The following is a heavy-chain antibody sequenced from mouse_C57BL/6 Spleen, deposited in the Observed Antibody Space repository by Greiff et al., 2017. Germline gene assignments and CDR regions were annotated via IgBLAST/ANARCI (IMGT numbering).Heavy chain of an antibody. J-gene: IGHJ3*01. V-gene: IGHV1-9*01. CDR3: ARLSPYYYGSGGAFAY. D-gene: IGHD1-1*01. Sequence: QVQLQQSGAELMKPGASVKLSCKATGYTFTGYWIEWVKQRPGHGLAWIGEILPGSGSTNYNEKFKGKATFTADPSSNTAYMQLISLTTEDSAIYYCARLSPYYYGSGGAFAYWGQGTLVTVSA. CDR1: GYTFTGYW. CDR2: ILPGSGST.